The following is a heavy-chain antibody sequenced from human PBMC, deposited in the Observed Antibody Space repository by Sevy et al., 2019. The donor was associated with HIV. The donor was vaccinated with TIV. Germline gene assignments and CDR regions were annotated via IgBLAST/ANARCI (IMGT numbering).Heavy chain of an antibody. CDR3: AKDRIWELGDAFDI. Sequence: GGSLRLSCAASGFTLSSYAMSWVRQAPGKGPEWVSGLSGNGGSTNYANSVKGRFALSRDNSKNTLYLQMNNLRAEDTAIYFCAKDRIWELGDAFDIWGQGTMVTVSS. V-gene: IGHV3-23*01. D-gene: IGHD1-7*01. CDR1: GFTLSSYA. J-gene: IGHJ3*02. CDR2: LSGNGGST.